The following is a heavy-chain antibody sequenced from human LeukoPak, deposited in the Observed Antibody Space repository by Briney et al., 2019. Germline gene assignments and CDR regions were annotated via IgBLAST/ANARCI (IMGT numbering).Heavy chain of an antibody. CDR3: SRDLSLGAPQGFDY. CDR2: ISSGSDYI. J-gene: IGHJ4*02. D-gene: IGHD1-26*01. V-gene: IGHV3-21*01. CDR1: GFTFRRYS. Sequence: GGSLRLSCTASGFTFRRYSFNWVRQAPGKGLEWVSTISSGSDYIYYAASVWGRFTISRDNAECSLYLQMNSLRAEDTAVYYCSRDLSLGAPQGFDYWGRGTLVTVSS.